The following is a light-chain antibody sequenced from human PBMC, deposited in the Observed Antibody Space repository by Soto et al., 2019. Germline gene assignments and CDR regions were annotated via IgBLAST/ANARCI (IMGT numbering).Light chain of an antibody. CDR1: SSDVGGYNY. CDR2: DVS. V-gene: IGLV2-14*01. Sequence: QSALTQPASVSGSPGQSITISCTGTSSDVGGYNYVSWYQQHPGKALKLMIYDVSNRPSGVSNRFSGSKSGNTASLTISGLQAEDEADYYCSSYTSSSTRVFGGGTKVTVL. J-gene: IGLJ2*01. CDR3: SSYTSSSTRV.